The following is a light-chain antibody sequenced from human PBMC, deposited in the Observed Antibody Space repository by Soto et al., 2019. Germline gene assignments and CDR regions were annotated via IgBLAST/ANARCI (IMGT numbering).Light chain of an antibody. V-gene: IGKV3-20*01. CDR1: QSVSSSY. CDR3: QQYGSSPRT. Sequence: EIVLTQSPGTLSLSPGERATLSCRASQSVSSSYLAWYQQKPGQAPRLRIYGASSRATGIPDRFSGSGSGTDFTLTISRLEPEDLEVYYCQQYGSSPRTFGQGTKVEIK. J-gene: IGKJ1*01. CDR2: GAS.